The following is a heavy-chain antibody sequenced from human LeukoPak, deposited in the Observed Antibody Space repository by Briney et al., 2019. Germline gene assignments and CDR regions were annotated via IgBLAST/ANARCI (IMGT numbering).Heavy chain of an antibody. V-gene: IGHV4-39*01. D-gene: IGHD3-3*01. Sequence: SETLSLTCTVSGGSISSSSYYWGWIRQPPGKGLEWIGSNYYSGSTYYNPSLKSRVTISVDTSKNQFSLKLSSVTAADTAVYYCASSPSTIFGVVIYLAFDIWGQGTMVTVSS. CDR1: GGSISSSSYY. CDR3: ASSPSTIFGVVIYLAFDI. J-gene: IGHJ3*02. CDR2: NYYSGST.